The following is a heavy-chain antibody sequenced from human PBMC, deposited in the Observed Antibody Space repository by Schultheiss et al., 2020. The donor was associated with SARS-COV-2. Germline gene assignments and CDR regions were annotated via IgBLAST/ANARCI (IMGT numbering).Heavy chain of an antibody. J-gene: IGHJ6*03. CDR1: GGSISSYY. CDR3: ARGVVVGIAVAGTYYYYYYMDV. V-gene: IGHV4-59*12. CDR2: IYYSGST. Sequence: SETLSLTCTVSGGSISSYYWSWIRQPPGKGLEWIGYIYYSGSTYYNPSLKSRVTISVDTSKNQFSLNLSSVTAADTAVYYCARGVVVGIAVAGTYYYYYYMDVWGKGTTVTVSS. D-gene: IGHD6-19*01.